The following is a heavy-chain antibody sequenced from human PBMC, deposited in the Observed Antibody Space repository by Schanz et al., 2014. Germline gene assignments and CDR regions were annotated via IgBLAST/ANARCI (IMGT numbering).Heavy chain of an antibody. J-gene: IGHJ3*02. D-gene: IGHD3-10*01. Sequence: EVQLVESGGGLVKPGGSLRLSCGVSGFTASSHSMNWVRQAPGKGLEWVSIIFTDGRTYYADSVKGRFTISRDNAENTLFLQMNSLRAEDTAVYYCAKGRFGELSAFDIWGQGTMVTVSS. CDR2: IFTDGRT. CDR1: GFTASSHS. CDR3: AKGRFGELSAFDI. V-gene: IGHV3-66*01.